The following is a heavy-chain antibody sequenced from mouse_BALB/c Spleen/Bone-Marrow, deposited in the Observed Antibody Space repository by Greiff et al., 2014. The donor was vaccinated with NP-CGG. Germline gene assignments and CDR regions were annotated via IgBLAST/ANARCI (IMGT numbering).Heavy chain of an antibody. Sequence: DVQLQESGGDLVKPGGSLKLSCAASGFTFSSYGMSWVRQTPDKRLEWVATISSGGSYTYYPDGVKGRFTISRDNAKNTLYLQMSSLKSEGTAMYYCARNYYGSWPFDVWGAGTTVTVSS. D-gene: IGHD1-2*01. V-gene: IGHV5-6*01. CDR3: ARNYYGSWPFDV. CDR1: GFTFSSYG. J-gene: IGHJ1*01. CDR2: ISSGGSYT.